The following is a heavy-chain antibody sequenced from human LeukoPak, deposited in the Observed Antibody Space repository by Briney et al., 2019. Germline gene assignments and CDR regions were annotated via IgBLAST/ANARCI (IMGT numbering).Heavy chain of an antibody. Sequence: ASVKVSCKASGGTFSTYGFSWVRQAPGQGLEWMGRIIPIFDIADYAQKFRDRVTITADKSTSTAYMELRSLRPEDTAVYYCARDHREGMGATAFDYWGQGTLVTVSS. D-gene: IGHD1-26*01. V-gene: IGHV1-69*04. CDR1: GGTFSTYG. CDR2: IIPIFDIA. J-gene: IGHJ4*02. CDR3: ARDHREGMGATAFDY.